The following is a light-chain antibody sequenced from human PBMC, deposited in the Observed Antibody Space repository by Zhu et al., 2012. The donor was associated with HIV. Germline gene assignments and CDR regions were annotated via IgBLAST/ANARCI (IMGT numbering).Light chain of an antibody. V-gene: IGKV3-20*01. J-gene: IGKJ1*01. CDR2: GAS. CDR1: QSVSSSY. CDR3: QQYGSSPRT. Sequence: EIVLTQSPGTLSLSPGERATLSCRASQSVSSSYLAWYQQRSGQAPRLLIYGASSRATGIPDRFSGSGSGTDFTLTISRLEPEDFALYYCQQYGSSPRTFGQGTRWKSN.